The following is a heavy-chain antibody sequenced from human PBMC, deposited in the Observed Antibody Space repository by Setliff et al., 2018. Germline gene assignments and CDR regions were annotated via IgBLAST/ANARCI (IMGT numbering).Heavy chain of an antibody. CDR3: ARAPQYSNFWYALSWFDP. Sequence: PSETLSLTCAVYGGSFSGYHWSWIRQPPGKGLELIGEISHSGDPNYNPSLKSRVTISLDTSKNQFSLKLTSVTAADTAVYYCARAPQYSNFWYALSWFDPWGQGTLVTVSS. J-gene: IGHJ5*02. V-gene: IGHV4-34*01. CDR2: ISHSGDP. D-gene: IGHD3-3*01. CDR1: GGSFSGYH.